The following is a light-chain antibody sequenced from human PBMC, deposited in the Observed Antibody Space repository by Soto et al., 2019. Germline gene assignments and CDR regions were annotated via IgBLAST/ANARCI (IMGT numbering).Light chain of an antibody. CDR1: QSVSTN. CDR2: GAS. Sequence: EIVMTQSPATLSVSPGERATLSCRASQSVSTNLAWYQQRPGQAPRLLIYGASTRATGIPARFSARFSVGASGTEFTLTVSSLQSEDCAVYYCHQYGLSPPYTFGPGTKVDIK. CDR3: HQYGLSPPYT. V-gene: IGKV3-15*01. J-gene: IGKJ3*01.